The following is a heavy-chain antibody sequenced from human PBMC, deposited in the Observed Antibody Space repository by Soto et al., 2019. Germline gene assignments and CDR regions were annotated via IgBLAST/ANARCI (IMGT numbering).Heavy chain of an antibody. CDR2: IKDNGGDT. CDR1: GFTFSTYW. CDR3: ATGRSGYNYGSDN. J-gene: IGHJ4*02. D-gene: IGHD3-22*01. V-gene: IGHV3-7*02. Sequence: GGSLRLSCAASGFTFSTYWMSWVRQAPGKGLEWVANIKDNGGDTYYVDSVKGRFTISRDNVNNFLYLQMNNLRVEDTAVYFCATGRSGYNYGSDNWGQGTLVTVSS.